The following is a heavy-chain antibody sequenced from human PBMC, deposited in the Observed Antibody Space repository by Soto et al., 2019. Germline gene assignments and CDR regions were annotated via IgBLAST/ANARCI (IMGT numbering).Heavy chain of an antibody. D-gene: IGHD3-16*01. J-gene: IGHJ6*02. V-gene: IGHV1-24*01. Sequence: SVKVSCKVSGYTLTELSMHWVRQAPGKGLEWMGGFDPEDGETIYAQKFQGRVTMTEDTSTDTAYMELRSLRSDDTAVYYCARRLGSYYYGVDVWGQGTTVTVSS. CDR2: FDPEDGET. CDR1: GYTLTELS. CDR3: ARRLGSYYYGVDV.